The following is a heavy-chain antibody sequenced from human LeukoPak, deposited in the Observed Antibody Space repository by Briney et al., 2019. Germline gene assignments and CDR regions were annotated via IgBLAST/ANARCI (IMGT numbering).Heavy chain of an antibody. V-gene: IGHV3-21*01. CDR1: GFTFSSYS. CDR3: ARTHSSSWPVDY. D-gene: IGHD6-13*01. CDR2: ISSSSSYI. Sequence: GGSLRLSCAASGFTFSSYSMNWVRQAPGKGLEWVSSISSSSSYIYYADSVKGRFTISRDNAKNSLYLQMNSLRAEDTAVYYCARTHSSSWPVDYWGQGTLVTVSS. J-gene: IGHJ4*02.